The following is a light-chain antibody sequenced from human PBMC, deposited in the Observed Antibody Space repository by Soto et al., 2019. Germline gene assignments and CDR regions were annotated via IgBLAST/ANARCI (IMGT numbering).Light chain of an antibody. CDR2: DVS. CDR1: SSDVGGYNY. Sequence: QSALTQPRSVSGSPGQSVTISCTGTSSDVGGYNYVSWYQQHPGKAPKLMIYDVSKRPSGVPDRFSGSKSGNTASLTISGPQAEDDADYYCCSYAGSYTWVFGTGTKLTVL. CDR3: CSYAGSYTWV. V-gene: IGLV2-11*01. J-gene: IGLJ1*01.